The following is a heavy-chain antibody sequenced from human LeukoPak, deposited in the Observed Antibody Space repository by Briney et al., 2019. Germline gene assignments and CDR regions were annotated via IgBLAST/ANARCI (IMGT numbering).Heavy chain of an antibody. D-gene: IGHD3-9*01. CDR3: ARGTDTISLFVY. CDR2: IYYSGST. J-gene: IGHJ4*02. Sequence: SETLSLTCTVSGGSISSYSWSWIRQPPGKGLEWIGYIYYSGSTNYNPSLKSRVTISVDTSKNQFSLKLSSVTAADTAVYYCARGTDTISLFVYWGQGTLVTVSS. V-gene: IGHV4-59*01. CDR1: GGSISSYS.